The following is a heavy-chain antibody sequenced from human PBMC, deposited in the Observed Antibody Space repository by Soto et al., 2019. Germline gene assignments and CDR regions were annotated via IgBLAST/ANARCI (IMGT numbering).Heavy chain of an antibody. Sequence: LRLSFAASGFTFISYWMHWLRQAPGKGLVWVSRINSDGSSTSYADSVKGRFTISRDNAKNTLYLQMNSLRAEDTAVYYCARDGGPYYDFWSGHRYWAQGTLVTVSS. V-gene: IGHV3-74*01. CDR1: GFTFISYW. J-gene: IGHJ4*02. CDR3: ARDGGPYYDFWSGHRY. CDR2: INSDGSST. D-gene: IGHD3-3*01.